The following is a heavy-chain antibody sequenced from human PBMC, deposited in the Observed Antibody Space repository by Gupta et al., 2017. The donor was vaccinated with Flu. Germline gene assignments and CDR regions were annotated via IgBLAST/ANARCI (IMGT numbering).Heavy chain of an antibody. J-gene: IGHJ5*02. CDR2: IYTSGST. Sequence: VQLQESGPGLVKPSQTLSLTCPVSGGSVSRGNYYWSWIRQPAGRGLEWIGRIYTSGSTNYNPSLKGRVTISLDRSKNHFSLKLDSVTAADTAVYYCARGYCNGGSCYDFWFDPWGQGTRVTVSS. D-gene: IGHD2-15*01. CDR3: ARGYCNGGSCYDFWFDP. V-gene: IGHV4-61*02. CDR1: GGSVSRGNYY.